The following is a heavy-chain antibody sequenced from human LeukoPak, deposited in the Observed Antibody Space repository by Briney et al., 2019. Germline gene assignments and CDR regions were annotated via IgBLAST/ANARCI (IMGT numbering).Heavy chain of an antibody. J-gene: IGHJ3*02. CDR1: KFAFSSYA. D-gene: IGHD1-26*01. CDR2: ISGGGGNT. Sequence: GRSLRLSCAASKFAFSSYAMSWVRQAPGKGLEWVSAISGGGGNTYYADSVKGRFTISRDNSKNTLYLQMNSLRAEDTAVYYCGKNRYSGSLSPFDIWGQGTMVTVSS. V-gene: IGHV3-23*01. CDR3: GKNRYSGSLSPFDI.